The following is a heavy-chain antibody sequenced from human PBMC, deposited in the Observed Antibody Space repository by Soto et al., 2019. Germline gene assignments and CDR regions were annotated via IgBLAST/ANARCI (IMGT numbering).Heavy chain of an antibody. D-gene: IGHD3-9*01. CDR2: ISGSGGFT. V-gene: IGHV3-23*01. CDR3: AKTKNDILAD. J-gene: IGHJ4*02. CDR1: GFTFINSA. Sequence: GGSLRLACAASGFTFINSAMSCVRQAPGKGLEWGSVISGSGGFTFYVDSVKGRFTISRDNSKNTLYLQMNTLRAEDTAVYYCAKTKNDILADWGQGTMVT.